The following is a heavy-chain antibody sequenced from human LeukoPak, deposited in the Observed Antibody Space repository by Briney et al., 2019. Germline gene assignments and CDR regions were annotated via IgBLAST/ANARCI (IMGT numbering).Heavy chain of an antibody. V-gene: IGHV4-39*07. J-gene: IGHJ3*02. CDR1: GGSITSSPYH. CDR2: VSHTGTT. Sequence: SETLSLTCTVSGGSITSSPYHWAWIRQPPGRGPEWIGTVSHTGTTQYSPSLTSRVTISLDTSKNQFSLKLSSVTAADTAVYYCARSDYNSGLADAFDIWGQGTMVTVSS. D-gene: IGHD2-21*01. CDR3: ARSDYNSGLADAFDI.